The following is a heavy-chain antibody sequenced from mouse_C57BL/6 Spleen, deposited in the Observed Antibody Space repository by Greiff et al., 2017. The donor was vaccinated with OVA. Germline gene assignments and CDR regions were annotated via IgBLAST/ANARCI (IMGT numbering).Heavy chain of an antibody. Sequence: QVQLQQPGAELVMPGASVKLSCKASGYTFTSYWMHWVKQRPGQGLEWIGEIDPSDSYTNYNQKFKGKSTLTVDKSSSTAYMQLSSLTSEDSAVYYCARNYYGSRDFDYWGQGTTLTVSS. CDR3: ARNYYGSRDFDY. CDR2: IDPSDSYT. CDR1: GYTFTSYW. J-gene: IGHJ2*01. D-gene: IGHD1-1*01. V-gene: IGHV1-69*01.